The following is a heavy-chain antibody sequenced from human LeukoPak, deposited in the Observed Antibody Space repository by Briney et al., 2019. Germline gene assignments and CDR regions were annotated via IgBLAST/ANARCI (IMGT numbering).Heavy chain of an antibody. CDR1: GFTFSSYW. Sequence: GGSLRLSCAASGFTFSSYWMSWVRQAPGKGLEWVANIKQDGSEKYYVDSVKGRFTISRDNAKNSLYLQMNRLRAEDTAEYYCARDYYDSSGYQYYFDYWGQGTLVTVSS. CDR2: IKQDGSEK. CDR3: ARDYYDSSGYQYYFDY. V-gene: IGHV3-7*01. D-gene: IGHD3-22*01. J-gene: IGHJ4*02.